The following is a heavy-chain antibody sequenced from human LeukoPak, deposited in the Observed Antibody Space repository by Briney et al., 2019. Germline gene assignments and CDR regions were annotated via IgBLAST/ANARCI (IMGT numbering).Heavy chain of an antibody. CDR2: INHSGST. V-gene: IGHV4-34*01. CDR1: GGSFSGYY. Sequence: SETLSLICAVYGGSFSGYYWSWIRQPPGKGLEWIGEINHSGSTNYNPSLKSRVTISVDTSKNQFSLKLSSVTAADTAVYYCARNLVGPVDYWGQGTLVTVSS. CDR3: ARNLVGPVDY. J-gene: IGHJ4*02. D-gene: IGHD6-6*01.